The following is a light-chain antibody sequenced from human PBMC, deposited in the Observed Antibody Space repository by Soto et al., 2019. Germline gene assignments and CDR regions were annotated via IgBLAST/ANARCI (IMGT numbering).Light chain of an antibody. CDR3: SSYAGSSTPVV. CDR2: DVS. V-gene: IGLV2-14*03. Sequence: QSALTQPASVSGSPGQSITISCTGTSSDVGAYNYVSWHQHHPGKAPKIMIYDVSNRPSGVSVRFSGSKSANTASLTISGLQAEDEADYYCSSYAGSSTPVVFGTGTKVTVL. CDR1: SSDVGAYNY. J-gene: IGLJ1*01.